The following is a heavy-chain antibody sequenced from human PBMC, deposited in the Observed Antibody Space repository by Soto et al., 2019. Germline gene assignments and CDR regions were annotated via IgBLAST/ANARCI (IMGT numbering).Heavy chain of an antibody. J-gene: IGHJ4*02. Sequence: WGSLRLSCVASGLTFGSRAITLVRHAPLEGLQWVSTITDTGGDAKYADSVRGRFVISRDNSKKTLYLQMTSLTAEDSAMYYCARGSTDSYPGSRIFDFWGRGTLVTVSS. CDR1: GLTFGSRA. D-gene: IGHD3-10*01. CDR3: ARGSTDSYPGSRIFDF. V-gene: IGHV3-23*01. CDR2: ITDTGGDA.